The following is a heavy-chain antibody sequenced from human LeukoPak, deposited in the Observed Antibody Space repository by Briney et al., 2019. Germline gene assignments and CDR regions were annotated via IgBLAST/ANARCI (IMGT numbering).Heavy chain of an antibody. CDR2: VHLDGRT. CDR3: ARDSYYYYGMDV. CDR1: GGSISSTNW. Sequence: SETLSLTCGVSGGSISSTNWWTWIRQPPGKGLEWIGEVHLDGRTNYNPSLESRVTISVDTSKNQFSLKLSSVTAADTAVYYCARDSYYYYGMDVWGQGTTVTVSS. V-gene: IGHV4-4*02. J-gene: IGHJ6*02.